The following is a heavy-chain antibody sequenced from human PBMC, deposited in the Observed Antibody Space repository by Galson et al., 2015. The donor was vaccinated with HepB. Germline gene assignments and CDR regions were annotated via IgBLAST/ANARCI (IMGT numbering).Heavy chain of an antibody. CDR1: GFTFSSYG. V-gene: IGHV3-30*18. CDR2: ISYDGSNK. J-gene: IGHJ4*02. Sequence: SLRLSCAASGFTFSSYGMHWVRQAPGKGLEWVAVISYDGSNKYYADSVKGRFTISRDNSKNTLYLQMNSQRAEDTAVYYCAKDFSWGEYYFDYWGQGTLVTVSS. D-gene: IGHD7-27*01. CDR3: AKDFSWGEYYFDY.